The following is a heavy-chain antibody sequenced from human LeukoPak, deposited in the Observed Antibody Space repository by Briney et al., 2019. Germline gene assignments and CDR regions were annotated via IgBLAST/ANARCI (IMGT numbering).Heavy chain of an antibody. Sequence: SETLSLACTVSGGSISSSSYYWGWIRQPPGKGLEWIGTIYYSGSTYYNPSLKSRVTISVDTSKNQFSLKLSSVTAADTAVYYCARGRRPPTYSSSWYYYYYMDVWGKGTTVTVSS. D-gene: IGHD6-13*01. V-gene: IGHV4-39*07. CDR2: IYYSGST. CDR1: GGSISSSSYY. J-gene: IGHJ6*03. CDR3: ARGRRPPTYSSSWYYYYYMDV.